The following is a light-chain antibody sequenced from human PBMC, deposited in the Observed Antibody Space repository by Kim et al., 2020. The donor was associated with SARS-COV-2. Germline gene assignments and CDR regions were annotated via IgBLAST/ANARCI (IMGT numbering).Light chain of an antibody. CDR2: QDS. Sequence: GHPAQSAIITCWCDKLGDKYAWWEQQKPGQSPVLVIYQDSKRPSGFPARFAGSNSGDTATLTISGTQAMDEAGYYCQAWDSSTYVCGAGTKVTVL. J-gene: IGLJ1*01. CDR1: KLGDKY. V-gene: IGLV3-1*01. CDR3: QAWDSSTYV.